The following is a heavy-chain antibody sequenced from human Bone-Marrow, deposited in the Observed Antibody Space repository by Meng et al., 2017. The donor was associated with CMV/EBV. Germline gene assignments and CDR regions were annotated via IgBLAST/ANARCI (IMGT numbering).Heavy chain of an antibody. Sequence: SETLSLTCAVYGGSFSGYYWSWIRQPPGKGLEWIGEINHSVSTNYNPSLKSRVTISVDTSKNQFSLKLSSVTAADTAVYYCARGKPGYSSSWYPHFDYWGQGTLVTVSS. CDR1: GGSFSGYY. CDR3: ARGKPGYSSSWYPHFDY. D-gene: IGHD6-13*01. J-gene: IGHJ4*02. V-gene: IGHV4-34*01. CDR2: INHSVST.